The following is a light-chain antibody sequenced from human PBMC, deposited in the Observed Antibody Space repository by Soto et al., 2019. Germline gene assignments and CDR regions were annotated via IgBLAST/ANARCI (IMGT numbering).Light chain of an antibody. J-gene: IGLJ6*01. Sequence: QAVVTQPPSVTGAPGQRVTISCTGSNSNIGAGFAVHWYQQFPGRVPKLLIYGDTNRPSGVPDRFSGSKSGTSASLAITGLQAEDEADYYCQSYDSSLPGLLFGVGTKVTVL. V-gene: IGLV1-40*01. CDR3: QSYDSSLPGLL. CDR1: NSNIGAGFA. CDR2: GDT.